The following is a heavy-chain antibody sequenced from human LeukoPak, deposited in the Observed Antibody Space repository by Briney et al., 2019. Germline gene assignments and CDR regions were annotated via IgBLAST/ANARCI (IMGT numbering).Heavy chain of an antibody. CDR2: IYYSGST. CDR1: GGSISSYY. V-gene: IGHV4-59*01. D-gene: IGHD6-6*01. J-gene: IGHJ5*02. CDR3: ARVDIAARLVRFDP. Sequence: SETLSLTCTVSGGSISSYYWSWIRQPPGKGLEWIGYIYYSGSTNYNPSLKSRVTISVDTSKNQFSLKLSSVTAADTAVYYCARVDIAARLVRFDPWGQGTLVTVSS.